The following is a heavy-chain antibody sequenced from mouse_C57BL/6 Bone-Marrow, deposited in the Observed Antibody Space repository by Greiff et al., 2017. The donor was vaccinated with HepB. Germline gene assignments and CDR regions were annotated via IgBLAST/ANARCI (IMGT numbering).Heavy chain of an antibody. Sequence: QVTLKESGPGILQSSQTLSLTCSFSGFSLSTSGMGVSWIRQPSGKGLEWLAHIYWDDDKRYNPSLKRRLTISKDTSRNQVFLKITSVDTADTATYYCARSAGDYDDDYYAMDYWGQGTSITVSS. CDR2: IYWDDDK. J-gene: IGHJ4*01. CDR3: ARSAGDYDDDYYAMDY. D-gene: IGHD2-4*01. CDR1: GFSLSTSGMG. V-gene: IGHV8-12*01.